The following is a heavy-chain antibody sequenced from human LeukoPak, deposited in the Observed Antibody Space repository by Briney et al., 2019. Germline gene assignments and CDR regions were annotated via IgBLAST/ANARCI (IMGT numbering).Heavy chain of an antibody. CDR2: IWSDGTNT. CDR1: GFTSSHYG. CDR3: AKDAQRGFDYSNSLDK. D-gene: IGHD4-11*01. Sequence: GRSLRLSAATSGFTSSHYGMHWVRQAPGKGLEWVAVIWSDGTNTYYGDPVKCRFTISRDNFQRTVYLQMNSLRAEDTAVYYCAKDAQRGFDYSNSLDKWGQGTLVTVSS. J-gene: IGHJ4*02. V-gene: IGHV3-33*06.